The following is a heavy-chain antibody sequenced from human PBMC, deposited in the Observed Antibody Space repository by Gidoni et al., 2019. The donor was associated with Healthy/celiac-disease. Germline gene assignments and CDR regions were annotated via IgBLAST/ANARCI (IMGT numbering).Heavy chain of an antibody. J-gene: IGHJ3*02. Sequence: EVQLLESGGGLVQPGGSLRLSCAASGFTFSSYAMSWVRQAPGKGLEWVSAISGSGGSTYYADSVKGRFTISRDNSKNTLYLQMNSLRAEDTAVYYCAKDYDFWSGYSGDAFDIWGQGTMVTVSS. CDR1: GFTFSSYA. CDR3: AKDYDFWSGYSGDAFDI. D-gene: IGHD3-3*01. V-gene: IGHV3-23*01. CDR2: ISGSGGST.